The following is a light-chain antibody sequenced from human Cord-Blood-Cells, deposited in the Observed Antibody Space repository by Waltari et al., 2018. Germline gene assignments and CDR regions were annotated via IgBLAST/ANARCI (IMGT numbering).Light chain of an antibody. CDR1: QSLLHSNGYNY. CDR2: LGS. J-gene: IGKJ2*01. Sequence: DIVMTQSPLSLPVTPGEPASISCRSSQSLLHSNGYNYLDWYLQKPGQSPQLLIYLGSNRASGVPDRFSGSGSGTDFTLNISRVEADDVGVYYCMQALQTPYTFGQGTKLEIK. V-gene: IGKV2-28*01. CDR3: MQALQTPYT.